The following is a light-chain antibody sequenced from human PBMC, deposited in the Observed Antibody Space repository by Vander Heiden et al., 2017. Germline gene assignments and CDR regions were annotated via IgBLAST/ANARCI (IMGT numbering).Light chain of an antibody. V-gene: IGKV3-20*01. CDR2: GTS. CDR3: QQYGSSPKYT. CDR1: QSVSSNY. J-gene: IGKJ2*01. Sequence: VFTQFSRTLSLSPGERATLSCRASQSVSSNYLAWYQQKPGQAPRLVINGTSTRATGIPDRFSGSGSETDFTLTISRLGPEDYAVYYCQQYGSSPKYTFGQGTKLEIK.